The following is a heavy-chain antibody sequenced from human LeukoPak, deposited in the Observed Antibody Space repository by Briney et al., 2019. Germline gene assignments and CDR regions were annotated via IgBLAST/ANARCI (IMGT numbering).Heavy chain of an antibody. CDR2: IKGDGSET. Sequence: VSLRLSCAASGFTFSNSWMSWVRQAPGKGLEWVATIKGDGSETYYVDSVKGRFTTSRHNAKNSLYLQMNSLRAEDTALYYCARDTGLVVVTATLNYFDPWGQGTLVTVSS. CDR1: GFTFSNSW. D-gene: IGHD2-21*02. V-gene: IGHV3-7*04. CDR3: ARDTGLVVVTATLNYFDP. J-gene: IGHJ5*02.